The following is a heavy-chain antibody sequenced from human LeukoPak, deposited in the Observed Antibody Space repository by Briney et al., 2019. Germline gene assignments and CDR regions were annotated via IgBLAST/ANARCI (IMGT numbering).Heavy chain of an antibody. V-gene: IGHV3-9*01. CDR1: GFTFSRHS. Sequence: QPGGSLRLSCAASGFTFSRHSMNWVRQAPGKGLEWVSGISWNGGSIGYADSVKGRFTISRDNAKNSLYLQMNSLRAEDTALYYCAKDPYHYGDGDAFDIWGQGTMVTVSS. D-gene: IGHD4-17*01. J-gene: IGHJ3*02. CDR2: ISWNGGSI. CDR3: AKDPYHYGDGDAFDI.